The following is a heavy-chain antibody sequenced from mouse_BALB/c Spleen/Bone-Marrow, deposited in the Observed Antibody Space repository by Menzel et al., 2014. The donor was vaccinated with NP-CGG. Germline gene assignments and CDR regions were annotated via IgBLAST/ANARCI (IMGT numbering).Heavy chain of an antibody. CDR1: GFTFSSFG. D-gene: IGHD2-3*01. CDR2: ISSGSSTI. Sequence: EVNVVESGGGLVQPGGSRKLSCAASGFTFSSFGMHWVRQAPEKGLEWVAYISSGSSTIYYADTVKGRFTISRDNPKNTLFLQMTSLRSEDTAMCYCARDFYDGYYRFAYWGQGTLVTVSA. CDR3: ARDFYDGYYRFAY. J-gene: IGHJ3*01. V-gene: IGHV5-17*02.